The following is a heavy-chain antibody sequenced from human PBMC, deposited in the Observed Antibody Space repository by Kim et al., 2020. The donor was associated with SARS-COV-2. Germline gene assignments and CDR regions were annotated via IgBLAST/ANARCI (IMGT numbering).Heavy chain of an antibody. J-gene: IGHJ1*01. CDR1: GGSVSSGYYY. CDR2: IYYSGST. CDR3: ARDLILGGRVTPSD. Sequence: SETLSLTCTVSGGSVSSGYYYWRWIRQPPGKGLEWIGYIYYSGSTNYNPSLKSRVTMSVDTSKNQFSLKLSSVTAADTAVYYCARDLILGGRVTPSDWG. D-gene: IGHD2-15*01. V-gene: IGHV4-61*01.